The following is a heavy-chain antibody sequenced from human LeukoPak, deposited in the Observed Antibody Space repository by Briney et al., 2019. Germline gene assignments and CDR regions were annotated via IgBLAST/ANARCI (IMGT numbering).Heavy chain of an antibody. J-gene: IGHJ5*02. Sequence: SETLSLTCTVSGGSISSGGYYWSWTRQHPGKGLEWIGYIYYSGSTYYNPSLKSRVTISVDTSKNQFSLKLSSVTAADTAVYYCARGGRYCSSTSCYGNWFDPWGQGTLVTVSS. D-gene: IGHD2-2*01. CDR3: ARGGRYCSSTSCYGNWFDP. V-gene: IGHV4-31*03. CDR1: GGSISSGGYY. CDR2: IYYSGST.